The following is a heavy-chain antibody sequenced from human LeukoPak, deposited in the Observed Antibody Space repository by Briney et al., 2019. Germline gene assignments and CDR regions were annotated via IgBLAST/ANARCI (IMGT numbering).Heavy chain of an antibody. CDR3: ARVYSSSQDYYYYMDV. J-gene: IGHJ6*03. CDR2: IIPIFGTA. D-gene: IGHD6-13*01. V-gene: IGHV1-69*13. Sequence: SVKVSCKASGGTFSSYTISWVRQAPGQGLEWMGGIIPIFGTANYAQKFQGRVTITADESTSTAYMELSSLRSEDTAVYYCARVYSSSQDYYYYMDVWGKGTTVTVSS. CDR1: GGTFSSYT.